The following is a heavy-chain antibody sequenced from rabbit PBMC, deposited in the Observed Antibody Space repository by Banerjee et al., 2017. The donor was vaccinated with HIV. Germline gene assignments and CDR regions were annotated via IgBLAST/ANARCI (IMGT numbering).Heavy chain of an antibody. CDR3: ARGFISIDTYVDL. D-gene: IGHD7-1*01. J-gene: IGHJ4*01. CDR2: IYAGSSGRT. Sequence: QEQLKESGGGLVQPGGSLTLSCKASGFDFSSYYVSWVRQAPGKGLEWIACIYAGSSGRTYYASWAKGRFTISKTSSTTVTLQMTSLTAADTATYFCARGFISIDTYVDLWGQGTLVTVS. CDR1: GFDFSSYYV. V-gene: IGHV1S45*01.